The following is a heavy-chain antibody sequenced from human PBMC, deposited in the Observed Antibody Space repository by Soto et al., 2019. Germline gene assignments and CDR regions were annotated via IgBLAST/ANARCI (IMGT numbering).Heavy chain of an antibody. CDR3: ATHLGKEVAHPSMDV. J-gene: IGHJ6*02. CDR2: FDPEDGET. D-gene: IGHD5-12*01. CDR1: GYTLTELS. Sequence: ASVKVSCKVSGYTLTELSMHWVRQAPGKGLEWMGGFDPEDGETIYAQKFQGRVTMTEDTSTDTAYMELSSLRSEDTAIYYCATHLGKEVAHPSMDVWGQGTTVTVSS. V-gene: IGHV1-24*01.